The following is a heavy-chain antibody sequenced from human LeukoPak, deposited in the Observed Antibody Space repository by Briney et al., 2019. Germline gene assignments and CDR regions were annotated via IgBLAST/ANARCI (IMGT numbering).Heavy chain of an antibody. CDR2: ISAYNGDT. CDR3: ARDLIGGNAYDY. Sequence: GASVKVSCKASGYTFTSYGINWVRQAPGQGLEWMGWISAYNGDTNYAQKLQGRVTLTIDTSTTTAYMELRSLRSDDTAVYYCARDLIGGNAYDYWGQGALVTVSS. J-gene: IGHJ4*02. V-gene: IGHV1-18*01. CDR1: GYTFTSYG. D-gene: IGHD2-15*01.